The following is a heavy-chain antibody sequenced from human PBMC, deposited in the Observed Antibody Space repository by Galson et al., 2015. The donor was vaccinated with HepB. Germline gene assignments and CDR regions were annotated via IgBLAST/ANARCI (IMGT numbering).Heavy chain of an antibody. CDR2: ISPSAGGT. CDR1: GYVFTNYY. CDR3: ARDRNSVMSIAGGGYDGFDV. J-gene: IGHJ3*01. D-gene: IGHD1-20*01. V-gene: IGHV1-46*01. Sequence: SVKVSCKASGYVFTNYYMHWVRQAPGLGLEWMGAISPSAGGTSYTQKFQGRVTMTRDTSTSTFYMELSSLRSADTAVYFCARDRNSVMSIAGGGYDGFDVWGQGTMVAVSS.